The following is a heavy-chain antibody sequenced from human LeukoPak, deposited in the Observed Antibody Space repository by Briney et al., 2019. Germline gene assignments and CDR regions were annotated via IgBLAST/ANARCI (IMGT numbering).Heavy chain of an antibody. CDR3: ARDSSGWYYLDY. V-gene: IGHV1-3*01. CDR2: ITAGNGNT. Sequence: ASVKVSCKASGYTFTRSAMHWGGQSPGQRLEWMGWITAGNGNTKYSQKFQGRVTITRDTSASTAYMELTSLRSEDTAVYYCARDSSGWYYLDYWGQGTLVTVSS. D-gene: IGHD6-19*01. J-gene: IGHJ4*02. CDR1: GYTFTRSA.